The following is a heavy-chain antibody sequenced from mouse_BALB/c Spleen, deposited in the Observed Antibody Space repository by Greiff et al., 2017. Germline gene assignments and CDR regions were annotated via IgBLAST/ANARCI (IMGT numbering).Heavy chain of an antibody. CDR2: ISSGSSTI. Sequence: DVMLVESGGGLVQPGGSRKLSCAASGFTFSSFGMHWVRQAPEKGLEWVAYISSGSSTIYYADTVKGRFTISRDNPKNTLFLQMTSLRSEDTAMYYCARYEYGNYDAMDYWGQGTSVTVSS. CDR3: ARYEYGNYDAMDY. V-gene: IGHV5-17*02. D-gene: IGHD2-10*02. CDR1: GFTFSSFG. J-gene: IGHJ4*01.